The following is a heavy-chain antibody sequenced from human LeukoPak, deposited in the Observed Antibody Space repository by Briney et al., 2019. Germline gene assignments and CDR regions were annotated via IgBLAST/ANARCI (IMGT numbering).Heavy chain of an antibody. J-gene: IGHJ4*02. CDR3: ARPTGTTSGYDY. CDR2: ISSSSSYI. CDR1: GFTFSSYS. Sequence: GGSLRLSCAASGFTFSSYSMNWVRQAPGKGLEWVSSISSSSSYIYYADSVKGRLTISRDNAKNSLYLQMNSLRAEDTAVYYCARPTGTTSGYDYWGQGTLVTVSS. V-gene: IGHV3-21*01. D-gene: IGHD1-7*01.